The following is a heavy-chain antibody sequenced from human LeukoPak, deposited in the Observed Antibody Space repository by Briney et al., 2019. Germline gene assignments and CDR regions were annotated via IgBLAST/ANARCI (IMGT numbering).Heavy chain of an antibody. D-gene: IGHD3-3*01. Sequence: GGSLRLSCAASGFTFSDYYMSWIRQAPGKGLEWVSCISSSGSTIYYADSVKGRFTISRDNAKNSLYLQMNSLRAEDTAVYYCARASYDFWSGTQYYFDYWGQGTLVTVSS. CDR3: ARASYDFWSGTQYYFDY. CDR1: GFTFSDYY. CDR2: ISSSGSTI. J-gene: IGHJ4*02. V-gene: IGHV3-11*01.